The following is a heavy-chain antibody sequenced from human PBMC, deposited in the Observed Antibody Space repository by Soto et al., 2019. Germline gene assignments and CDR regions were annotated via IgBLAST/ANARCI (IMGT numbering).Heavy chain of an antibody. CDR3: AKDQLTYYYDSSGYYYDY. J-gene: IGHJ4*02. Sequence: GGSLRLSCAASGFTFSSYAMSWVRQAPGKGLEWVSGMSGGGGSTYYADSVKGRFTISRDNSKNTLYLQMNSLRAEDTAVYYCAKDQLTYYYDSSGYYYDYWGQGTLVTVSS. V-gene: IGHV3-23*01. CDR1: GFTFSSYA. D-gene: IGHD3-22*01. CDR2: MSGGGGST.